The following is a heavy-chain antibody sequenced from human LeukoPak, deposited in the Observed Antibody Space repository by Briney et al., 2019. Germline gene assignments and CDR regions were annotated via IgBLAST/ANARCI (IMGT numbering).Heavy chain of an antibody. V-gene: IGHV3-23*01. CDR2: ISVRGGST. CDR3: AKTPTPIMVRGVINDF. D-gene: IGHD3-10*01. J-gene: IGHJ4*02. CDR1: GFPFSNYA. Sequence: GGSLRLSCAASGFPFSNYAMSWVRQAPGKGLEWVSGISVRGGSTYYADSVKGRFTISRDNSKNTLYLQMNGLRAEDTALYYCAKTPTPIMVRGVINDFWGQGTLVTVSS.